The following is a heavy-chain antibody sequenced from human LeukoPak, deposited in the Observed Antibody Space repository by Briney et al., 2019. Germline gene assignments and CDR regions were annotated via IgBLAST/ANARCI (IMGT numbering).Heavy chain of an antibody. D-gene: IGHD6-13*01. J-gene: IGHJ6*02. V-gene: IGHV1-8*01. CDR2: MNPNSGNT. CDR3: ARGCGSSWYGFTCYYYGMDV. CDR1: GYTFTSYD. Sequence: ASVKVSCKASGYTFTSYDINWVRHATGQGLEWMGWMNPNSGNTGYAQKFQGRVTMTRNTSISTAYMELSSLRSEDTAVYYCARGCGSSWYGFTCYYYGMDVWGQGTTVTVSS.